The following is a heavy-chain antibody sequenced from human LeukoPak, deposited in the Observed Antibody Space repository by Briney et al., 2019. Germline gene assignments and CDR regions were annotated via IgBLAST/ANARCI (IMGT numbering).Heavy chain of an antibody. V-gene: IGHV4-59*01. J-gene: IGHJ6*02. CDR1: GGSISSYY. CDR2: IYYSGST. D-gene: IGHD4-17*01. Sequence: SETLSLTCTVSGGSISSYYWSWIRQPPGKGLEWIGYIYYSGSTNYNPSLKSRVTISVDTSKNQFSLKLSSVTAADTAVYYCAREGSDYGDYYGMDVWGQGTTVTVSS. CDR3: AREGSDYGDYYGMDV.